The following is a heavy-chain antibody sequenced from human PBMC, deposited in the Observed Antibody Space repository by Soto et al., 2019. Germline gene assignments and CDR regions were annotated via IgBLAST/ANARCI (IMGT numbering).Heavy chain of an antibody. CDR1: GFTFSRYE. CDR2: ISSRATGI. D-gene: IGHD5-12*01. Sequence: GGSLRLSCVASGFTFSRYEMNWVRQAPGKGLEWVSYISSRATGIFYADSVNGRFTISRDDANNSLFLQMNSLRAEDTAVYYCARPRAYSGYEEGYDFDYCVQGTVVTVPS. CDR3: ARPRAYSGYEEGYDFDY. J-gene: IGHJ4*02. V-gene: IGHV3-48*03.